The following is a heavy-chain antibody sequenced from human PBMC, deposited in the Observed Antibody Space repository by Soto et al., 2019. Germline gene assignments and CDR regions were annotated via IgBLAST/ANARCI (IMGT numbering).Heavy chain of an antibody. CDR2: SGDRRTSYSI. V-gene: IGHV3-72*01. CDR1: GFTLSDHY. J-gene: IGHJ6*02. CDR3: ARTPQTGNDFHV. Sequence: EVQLVESGGGLVQPGGSLRLSCAASGFTLSDHYIDWVRQAPEKGLEWVGRSGDRRTSYSIEYAASVKGRFTISRDDSKNSLDLQMNSLKTEDTAVYYCARTPQTGNDFHVWGQGTTVTVSS. D-gene: IGHD1-1*01.